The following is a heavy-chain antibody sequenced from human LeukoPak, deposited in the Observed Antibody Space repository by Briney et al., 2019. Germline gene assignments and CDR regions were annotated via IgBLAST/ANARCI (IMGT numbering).Heavy chain of an antibody. D-gene: IGHD6-19*01. J-gene: IGHJ4*02. Sequence: GGSLRLSCAAAGFTFIDYDMHWVCQVIGKGLECVSAIGIRGDTHYSGSVKGRFTISRENAESSLYLQMNSLRAEDTAVYYCARGGIQVSGIDEFDYWGQGTLVTVSS. CDR1: GFTFIDYD. CDR2: IGIRGDT. CDR3: ARGGIQVSGIDEFDY. V-gene: IGHV3-13*01.